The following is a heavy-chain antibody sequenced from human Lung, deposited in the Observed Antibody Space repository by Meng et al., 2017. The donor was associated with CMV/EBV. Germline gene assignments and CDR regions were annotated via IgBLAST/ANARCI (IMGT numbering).Heavy chain of an antibody. D-gene: IGHD5-24*01. Sequence: QERLEDAGPVLLNPSQTLSLPCTVSGGSIGSGGYYWSWIRQHPGKGLERIGYIYYTGSTFYNPSLKSRVTISVDTSKNQFSLKLIPATAADTAVYYCAREAGRDGYATPKFDYWGQGTLVTVSS. J-gene: IGHJ4*02. CDR1: GGSIGSGGYY. CDR2: IYYTGST. CDR3: AREAGRDGYATPKFDY. V-gene: IGHV4-31*03.